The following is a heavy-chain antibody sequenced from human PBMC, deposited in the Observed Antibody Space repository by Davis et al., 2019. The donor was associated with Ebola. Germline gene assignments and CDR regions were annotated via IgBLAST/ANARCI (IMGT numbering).Heavy chain of an antibody. CDR2: IYYSGST. CDR3: ARFLYCSGGSCYSGGWFDP. Sequence: MPSETLSLTCTVSGGSISSSSYYWGWIRQPPGKGLEWIGSIYYSGSTYCNPSLKSRVTISVDTSKNQFSLKLSSVTAADTAVYYCARFLYCSGGSCYSGGWFDPWGQGTLVTVSS. D-gene: IGHD2-15*01. V-gene: IGHV4-39*01. J-gene: IGHJ5*02. CDR1: GGSISSSSYY.